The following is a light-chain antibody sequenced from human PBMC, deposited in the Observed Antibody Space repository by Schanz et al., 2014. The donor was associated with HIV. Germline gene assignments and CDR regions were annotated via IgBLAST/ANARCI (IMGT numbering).Light chain of an antibody. CDR1: SGSVASAY. CDR2: ETT. J-gene: IGLJ3*02. Sequence: NFMLTQPHSVSESPGKTVIISCTRSSGSVASAYVQWYQQRPDSAPTLLIFETTERPSGVPDRFSGSIDISSNSASLTISGLKTEDEADYYCQSSDTFNPKVFGGGTKVTVL. V-gene: IGLV6-57*04. CDR3: QSSDTFNPKV.